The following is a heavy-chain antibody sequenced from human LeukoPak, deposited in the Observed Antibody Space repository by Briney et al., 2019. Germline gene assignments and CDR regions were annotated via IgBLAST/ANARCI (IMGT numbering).Heavy chain of an antibody. CDR2: TYYRSKWYN. J-gene: IGHJ4*02. CDR3: ARELSRELDY. V-gene: IGHV6-1*01. Sequence: SQTHSLTCALSGDTFSSNSAAWNWIRQSPSRGLEWLGRTYYRSKWYNDYAVSVKIRITINPDTSKNQFSLQLNSVTPEDTAVYYCARELSRELDYWGQGTLVTVSS. D-gene: IGHD1-26*01. CDR1: GDTFSSNSAA.